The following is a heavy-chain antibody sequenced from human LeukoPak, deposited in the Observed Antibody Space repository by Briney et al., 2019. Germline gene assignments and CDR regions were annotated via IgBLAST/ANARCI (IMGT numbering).Heavy chain of an antibody. CDR3: ARCVELPPYYFDY. J-gene: IGHJ4*02. V-gene: IGHV4-59*01. CDR2: IYYSGST. D-gene: IGHD1-7*01. Sequence: SETLSLTCTVSGGSISSYYWSWIRQPPGKGLEWIGYIYYSGSTNYNPSLKSRVTISIHTSNNQISLKLSSVTAADTAVYYCARCVELPPYYFDYWGQGTLVTVSS. CDR1: GGSISSYY.